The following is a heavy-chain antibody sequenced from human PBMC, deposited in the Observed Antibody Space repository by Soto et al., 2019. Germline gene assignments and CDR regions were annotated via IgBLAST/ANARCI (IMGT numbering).Heavy chain of an antibody. V-gene: IGHV3-66*01. Sequence: EVQLVESGGGLVQPGGSLRLSCAASGFTVSSNYMSWVRQAPGKGLECVSLFYDGGSTYYADSVKGRFTISRDNSKNTLYLQMHNLRTEDTAVYYCARGTDCWGQGTLVTVSS. CDR2: FYDGGST. CDR1: GFTVSSNY. CDR3: ARGTDC. J-gene: IGHJ4*02.